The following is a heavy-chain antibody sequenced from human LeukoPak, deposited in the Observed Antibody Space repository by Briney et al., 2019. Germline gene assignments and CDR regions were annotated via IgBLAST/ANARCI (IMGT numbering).Heavy chain of an antibody. CDR3: ARARFLEWLLPYYFDY. J-gene: IGHJ4*02. D-gene: IGHD3-3*01. V-gene: IGHV4-39*01. CDR1: GGSISSSNYY. Sequence: KASETLSLTCTVSGGSISSSNYYWGWIRQPPGKGLEWIGSIYYTGSTYYNPSLKSRVTISVDTSKNQFSLNLSSVTAADTAVYYCARARFLEWLLPYYFDYWGQGTLVTVSS. CDR2: IYYTGST.